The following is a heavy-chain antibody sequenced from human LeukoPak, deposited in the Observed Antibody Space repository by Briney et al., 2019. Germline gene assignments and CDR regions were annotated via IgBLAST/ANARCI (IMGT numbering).Heavy chain of an antibody. J-gene: IGHJ4*02. D-gene: IGHD1-14*01. CDR2: IYYTGNT. CDR3: ATSGGAGTRVDY. Sequence: SETLSLTCTVSGGSISSTSYYWGWIRQPPGKGLEWIGTIYYTGNTYYNPSLKSRVTISVDTSKNQFSLKLSSVTAADTAVYYCATSGGAGTRVDYWGQETLVTVSS. V-gene: IGHV4-39*01. CDR1: GGSISSTSYY.